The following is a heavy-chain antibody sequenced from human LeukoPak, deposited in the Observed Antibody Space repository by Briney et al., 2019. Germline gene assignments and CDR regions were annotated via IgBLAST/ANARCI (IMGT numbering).Heavy chain of an antibody. D-gene: IGHD6-13*01. V-gene: IGHV3-74*01. J-gene: IGHJ4*02. Sequence: GGSLRLSCAASGFTFSSYWMHWVRQAPGKGLVWVSRINSDGSSTSYADSVKGRFTISRDNAKNTLYLQMNSLRAEDTAVYYCARDRFHSSSWYSKSYYFDYWGQGTLVTVSS. CDR1: GFTFSSYW. CDR3: ARDRFHSSSWYSKSYYFDY. CDR2: INSDGSST.